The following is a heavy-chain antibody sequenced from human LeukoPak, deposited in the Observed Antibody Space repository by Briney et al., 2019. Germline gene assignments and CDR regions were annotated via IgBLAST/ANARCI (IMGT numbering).Heavy chain of an antibody. Sequence: PGGSLRLSCEASGFTFSSYSMNWVRQAPGKGLELVSYISSSSSTIYYADSVKGRFTISRDNAKNSLYLQMNSLRDEDAAVYYCARDGSMITFGGVIVKDHDAFDIWGQGTMVTVSS. CDR1: GFTFSSYS. CDR2: ISSSSSTI. V-gene: IGHV3-48*02. J-gene: IGHJ3*02. CDR3: ARDGSMITFGGVIVKDHDAFDI. D-gene: IGHD3-16*02.